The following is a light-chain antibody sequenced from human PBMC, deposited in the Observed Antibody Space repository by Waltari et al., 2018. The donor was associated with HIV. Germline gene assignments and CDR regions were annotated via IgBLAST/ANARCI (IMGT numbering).Light chain of an antibody. CDR2: GAS. CDR3: QQYNNWPPLT. CDR1: QSVSSN. V-gene: IGKV3-15*01. J-gene: IGKJ4*01. Sequence: EIVMTQSPATLSVSPGDRATLSCRASQSVSSNLAWYQQKPGQAPRLLIYGASTRATGIPARFSGSGSGTELTLTISSLQSEDFAVYYCQQYNNWPPLTFGGGTKVEI.